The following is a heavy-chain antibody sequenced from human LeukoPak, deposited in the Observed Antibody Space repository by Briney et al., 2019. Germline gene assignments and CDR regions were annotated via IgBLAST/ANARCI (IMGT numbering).Heavy chain of an antibody. Sequence: SVKVSCKASGGTFSSYAISWVRQAPGQGLEWMGGIIPIFGTANYAQKFQGRVTITADESTSTAYMELSSLRSEDTAVYYCARGGGVYSSSFHYYMDVWGKGTTVTVSS. CDR2: IIPIFGTA. V-gene: IGHV1-69*13. D-gene: IGHD6-13*01. CDR1: GGTFSSYA. J-gene: IGHJ6*03. CDR3: ARGGGVYSSSFHYYMDV.